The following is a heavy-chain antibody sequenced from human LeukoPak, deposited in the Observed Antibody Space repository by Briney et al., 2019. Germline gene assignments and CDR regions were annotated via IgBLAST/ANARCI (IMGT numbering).Heavy chain of an antibody. D-gene: IGHD6-13*01. V-gene: IGHV3-30*18. CDR1: GFTFSSYG. J-gene: IGHJ4*02. Sequence: GGSLRLSCAASGFTFSSYGMHWVRQAPGKGLEWVAVISYDGNNKYYAESVKGRFAISRDNPKNTLYLQMNSLRAEDTAVYYCAKGVSSWYPPHFDYWGQGTLITVSS. CDR2: ISYDGNNK. CDR3: AKGVSSWYPPHFDY.